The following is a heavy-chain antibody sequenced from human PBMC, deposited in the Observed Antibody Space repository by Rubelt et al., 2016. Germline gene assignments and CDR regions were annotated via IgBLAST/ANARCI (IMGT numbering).Heavy chain of an antibody. CDR2: INHSGST. D-gene: IGHD2-2*01. J-gene: IGHJ4*02. CDR1: GGSFSGYY. V-gene: IGHV4-34*01. CDR3: ARGGAYQLLPGPRTFDY. Sequence: QVQLQQWGAGLLKPSETLSLTCAVYGGSFSGYYWSWIRQPPGKGLEWIGEINHSGSTNYNPSLKCRVTISVDTSKNQFSLKLSYVTAADAAVYYCARGGAYQLLPGPRTFDYWGQGTLVTVSS.